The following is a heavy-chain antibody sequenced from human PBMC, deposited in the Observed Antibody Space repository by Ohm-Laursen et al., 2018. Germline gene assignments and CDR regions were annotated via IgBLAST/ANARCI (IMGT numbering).Heavy chain of an antibody. CDR1: GGSVSTYY. D-gene: IGHD3-10*01. CDR3: ARDREVRGVIMDYFDY. Sequence: TLSLTCTVSGGSVSTYYWNWIRQPSGKGLERIGRISTSGSTNYNPSLKSRVSMSVDTSKNQFSLKLSSVTAADTAAYYCARDREVRGVIMDYFDYWGQGTLVTVSS. CDR2: ISTSGST. J-gene: IGHJ4*02. V-gene: IGHV4-4*07.